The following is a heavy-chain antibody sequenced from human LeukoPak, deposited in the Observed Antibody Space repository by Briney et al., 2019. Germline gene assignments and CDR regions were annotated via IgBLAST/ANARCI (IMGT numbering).Heavy chain of an antibody. Sequence: LSLTCTVSGGSISSYYWSWIRQAPGKGLEWISYISRGGSTIYHADSVKGRFTISRDNAKNSLFLQMNTLRAEDTAVYYCATVGSGYSFDSWGQGTLVTVSS. V-gene: IGHV3-11*04. CDR1: GGSISSYY. CDR3: ATVGSGYSFDS. J-gene: IGHJ4*02. CDR2: ISRGGSTI. D-gene: IGHD3-22*01.